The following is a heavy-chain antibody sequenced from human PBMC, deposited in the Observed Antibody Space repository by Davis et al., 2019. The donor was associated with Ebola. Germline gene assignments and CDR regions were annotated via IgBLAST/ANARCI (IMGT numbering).Heavy chain of an antibody. CDR1: GYKFSSYW. V-gene: IGHV5-51*01. Sequence: GESLKISCKASGYKFSSYWIAWVRQMPGKGLQWMGIIYPGDSETRYSPSFQGQVTISADTSISTVYLQWSSLKAADTGMYYCARRLLTTSGVAENWFDAWGQGTLVTVSS. D-gene: IGHD3-3*01. CDR3: ARRLLTTSGVAENWFDA. CDR2: IYPGDSET. J-gene: IGHJ5*02.